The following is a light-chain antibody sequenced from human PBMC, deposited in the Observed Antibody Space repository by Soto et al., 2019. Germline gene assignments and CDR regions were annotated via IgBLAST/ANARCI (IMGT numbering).Light chain of an antibody. J-gene: IGKJ1*01. CDR2: GAS. CDR3: QQYNKCPQT. Sequence: EIVMTQSPATVPVSPGERVTLSCRASQSVSIDLAWYQQKPGQAPRLLIYGASTRATDIPATFTGSGSGTEFTLTISSLQSEDIAVYYCQQYNKCPQTFGQGTKVEIK. V-gene: IGKV3-15*01. CDR1: QSVSID.